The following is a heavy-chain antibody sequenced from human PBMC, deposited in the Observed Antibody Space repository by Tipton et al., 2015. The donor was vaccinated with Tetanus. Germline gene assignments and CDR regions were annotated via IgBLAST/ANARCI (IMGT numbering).Heavy chain of an antibody. V-gene: IGHV3-7*01. CDR1: GFTFSSYW. D-gene: IGHD3-22*01. J-gene: IGHJ4*02. CDR3: ARESVRSFPHYYDSSGYLKY. CDR2: IKQDGSEK. Sequence: SLRLSCAASGFTFSSYWMSWVRQAPGKGLEWVANIKQDGSEKYYVDSVKGRFTISRDNAKNSLYLQMNSLRAEDTAVYYCARESVRSFPHYYDSSGYLKYWGQGALVTVSS.